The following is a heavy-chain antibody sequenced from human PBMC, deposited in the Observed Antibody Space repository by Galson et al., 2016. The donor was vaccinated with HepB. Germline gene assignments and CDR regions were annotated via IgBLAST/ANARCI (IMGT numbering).Heavy chain of an antibody. CDR3: ARGYSSSWYLYYFDY. CDR2: IWYDGSNK. D-gene: IGHD6-13*01. Sequence: SLRLSCAASGLTFSNYGMHWVRQAPGKGLEWVAVIWYDGSNKYYADSVKGRFTISRDNSKNTLYLQGNSLRAEDTAVYYCARGYSSSWYLYYFDYWGQGTLVTVSS. V-gene: IGHV3-33*01. J-gene: IGHJ4*02. CDR1: GLTFSNYG.